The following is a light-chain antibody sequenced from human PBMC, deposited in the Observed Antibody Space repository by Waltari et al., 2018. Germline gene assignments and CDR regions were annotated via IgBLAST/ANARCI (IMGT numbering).Light chain of an antibody. CDR3: QSYDTSLSVV. CDR1: GSNIGAGYD. CDR2: GSS. V-gene: IGLV1-40*01. J-gene: IGLJ3*02. Sequence: SVLTQPPSVSGAPGQRVTIPCTGSGSNIGAGYDVHWYQQLPRAAPKLLIYGSSTRPLGVPDRFFGSTSGTSASLAITGLQAEDEADYYCQSYDTSLSVVFGGGTKLTVL.